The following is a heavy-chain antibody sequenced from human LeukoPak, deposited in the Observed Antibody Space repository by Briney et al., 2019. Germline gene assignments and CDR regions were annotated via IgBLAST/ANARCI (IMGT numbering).Heavy chain of an antibody. V-gene: IGHV1-18*01. J-gene: IGHJ6*02. CDR3: ARVGNSGWTPWYYYGMDV. D-gene: IGHD6-19*01. Sequence: GASVKVSCKASGYTFTSYGIIWVRQAPGQGLEWMGWISAYNGNTNYAQKLQGRVTMTTDTSTSTAYMELRSLRSDDTAVYYCARVGNSGWTPWYYYGMDVWGQGTTVTVSS. CDR2: ISAYNGNT. CDR1: GYTFTSYG.